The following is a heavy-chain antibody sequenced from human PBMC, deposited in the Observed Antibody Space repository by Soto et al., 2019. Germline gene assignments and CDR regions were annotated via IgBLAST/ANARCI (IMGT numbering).Heavy chain of an antibody. CDR3: ARWDGYGDV. CDR2: LSGGGSNT. CDR1: GFSFSTYS. D-gene: IGHD4-17*01. Sequence: EVQLLESGGGLVQPGRSLRLSCAASGFSFSTYSMAWVRQTPGKGLAWVSGLSGGGSNTFYADSVQGRFTISVDNSKNTVYLQMNSLRVEDTAVYYCARWDGYGDVWGQGTLVTVSS. V-gene: IGHV3-23*01. J-gene: IGHJ4*02.